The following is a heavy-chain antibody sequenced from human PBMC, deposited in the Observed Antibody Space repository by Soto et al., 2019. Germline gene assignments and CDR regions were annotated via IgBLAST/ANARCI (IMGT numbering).Heavy chain of an antibody. Sequence: HPGGSLRLSCAASGFTFGSFAMSWVRQAPGRGLDWVSSIGTSGRTYYADSVKGRFTISRDISQNTLYLQMNSLRVEDSAVYYCAKRVSVGSHHFDYWGQGILVTVSS. V-gene: IGHV3-23*01. J-gene: IGHJ4*02. CDR2: IGTSGRT. D-gene: IGHD1-1*01. CDR1: GFTFGSFA. CDR3: AKRVSVGSHHFDY.